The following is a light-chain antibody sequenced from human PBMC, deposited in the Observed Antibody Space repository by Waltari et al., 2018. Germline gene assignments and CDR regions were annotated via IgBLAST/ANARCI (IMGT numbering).Light chain of an antibody. Sequence: QSALTQPPSVSGSPGQSVTISCTGTISDVGRYNRVSWYQQPPGTAPKLMIYEVTNRPSGVSDRFSGSKSGNTASLTISGLQADDEADYYCSSYTIRSTWVFGGGTRVTVL. CDR1: ISDVGRYNR. CDR2: EVT. V-gene: IGLV2-18*02. CDR3: SSYTIRSTWV. J-gene: IGLJ2*01.